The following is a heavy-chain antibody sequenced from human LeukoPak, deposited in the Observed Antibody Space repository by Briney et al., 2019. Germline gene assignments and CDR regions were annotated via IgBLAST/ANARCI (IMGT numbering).Heavy chain of an antibody. Sequence: GGSLRLSCAASEFTFSSYAMNWVRQAPGKGLEWVSSISASSYYIYYTDSVKGRFIISRDNAKNSLYLQMSSLRAEDSAIYYSARDPPLVSGPIYYYYYMDVWGKGTTVTVSS. CDR1: EFTFSSYA. CDR2: ISASSYYI. CDR3: ARDPPLVSGPIYYYYYMDV. V-gene: IGHV3-21*01. D-gene: IGHD5/OR15-5a*01. J-gene: IGHJ6*03.